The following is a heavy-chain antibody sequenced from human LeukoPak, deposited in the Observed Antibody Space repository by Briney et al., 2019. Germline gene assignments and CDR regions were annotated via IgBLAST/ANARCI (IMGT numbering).Heavy chain of an antibody. Sequence: AEALKISCKGSGYTFSSYWIGWVRQMPGKGLEWMGIIYPDDSDTRYSPSFQGQVTISADKSISTAYLQWSSLKGSDTAMYYCARLGAAGNTDYWGQGTLVTVSS. CDR2: IYPDDSDT. CDR1: GYTFSSYW. CDR3: ARLGAAGNTDY. V-gene: IGHV5-51*01. J-gene: IGHJ4*02. D-gene: IGHD3-16*01.